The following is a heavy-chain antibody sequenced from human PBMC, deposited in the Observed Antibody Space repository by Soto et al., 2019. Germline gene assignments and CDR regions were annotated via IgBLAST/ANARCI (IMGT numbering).Heavy chain of an antibody. CDR3: ARDSRTGCSSTDCYMS. V-gene: IGHV4-4*02. J-gene: IGHJ5*02. D-gene: IGHD2-2*01. CDR2: IYHSGNT. CDR1: GDYIRSGAW. Sequence: SETLSLTCAVSGDYIRSGAWWSWVRPSPGKGLQWIAEIYHSGNTRNNPSVKSRVTMSVDKSNNQFSLNLMSVTAADTATYYCARDSRTGCSSTDCYMSWGRGILVTVSS.